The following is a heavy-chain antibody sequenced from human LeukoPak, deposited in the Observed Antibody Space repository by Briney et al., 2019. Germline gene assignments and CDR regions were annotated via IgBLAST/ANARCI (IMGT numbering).Heavy chain of an antibody. CDR2: MNPNSGNT. D-gene: IGHD2-2*01. CDR3: ARALVPVNWFDP. J-gene: IGHJ5*02. CDR1: GYTFTSYD. Sequence: ASVKVSCKASGYTFTSYDINWVRQATGQGLEWMGWMNPNSGNTGYAQKFQGRVTITRNTSISTAYMELSSLRSEDTAVYYCARALVPVNWFDPWGQGTLVTVSS. V-gene: IGHV1-8*03.